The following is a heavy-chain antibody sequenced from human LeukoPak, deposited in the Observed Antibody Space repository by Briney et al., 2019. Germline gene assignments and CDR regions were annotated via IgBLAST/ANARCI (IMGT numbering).Heavy chain of an antibody. V-gene: IGHV3-48*01. CDR2: ISGSSSTI. Sequence: GGSLRLSCAASGFSFSGYNMNWVRQAPGKGPEWVSYISGSSSTIYYADSVKGRFTISRDNAKNSLYLQMNSLRAEDTAVYYCARPYGGYSYGFFDYWGQGTLVTVSS. CDR1: GFSFSGYN. J-gene: IGHJ4*02. D-gene: IGHD5-18*01. CDR3: ARPYGGYSYGFFDY.